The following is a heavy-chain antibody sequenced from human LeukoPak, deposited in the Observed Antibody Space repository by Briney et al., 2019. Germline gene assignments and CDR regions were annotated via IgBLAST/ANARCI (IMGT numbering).Heavy chain of an antibody. CDR3: VAGYCSGTSCSTFFGMDV. J-gene: IGHJ6*02. CDR2: ITSSSSI. D-gene: IGHD2-2*03. CDR1: GFTFSSYE. Sequence: GGSLRLSCAASGFTFSSYEMNWVRQAPGKGLEWVSSITSSSSIYYADSVKGRFTISRDNAKSSLYLQMNSLRAEDTAVYYCVAGYCSGTSCSTFFGMDVWGQGTTVTVSS. V-gene: IGHV3-69-1*01.